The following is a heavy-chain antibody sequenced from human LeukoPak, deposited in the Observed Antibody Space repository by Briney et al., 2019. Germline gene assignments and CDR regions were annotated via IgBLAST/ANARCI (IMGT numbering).Heavy chain of an antibody. V-gene: IGHV1-69*04. J-gene: IGHJ3*02. Sequence: EASVKVSCKASGGTFSSYAITWVRQAPGQGFEWMRRIIPILGIANYAQKFQGRVTIIADKSTSTAYMELSSLRSEDTAVYYCARDLYSGHEGNAFDIWGQGTMVTVSS. CDR1: GGTFSSYA. D-gene: IGHD5-12*01. CDR3: ARDLYSGHEGNAFDI. CDR2: IIPILGIA.